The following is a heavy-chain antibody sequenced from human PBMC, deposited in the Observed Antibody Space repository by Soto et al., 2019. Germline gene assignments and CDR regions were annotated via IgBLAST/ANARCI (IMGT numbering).Heavy chain of an antibody. CDR3: ARGYYDFWSGYYISPYGMDV. CDR2: ISSRGSSI. CDR1: GFTFSDYY. J-gene: IGHJ6*02. D-gene: IGHD3-3*01. Sequence: LRLSCAVSGFTFSDYYMSWIRQAPGKGLEWVSYISSRGSSIYYADSVKGRFTISRDNAKNSLYLQMNGLRAEDTAVYYCARGYYDFWSGYYISPYGMDVWGQGTTVTVS. V-gene: IGHV3-11*01.